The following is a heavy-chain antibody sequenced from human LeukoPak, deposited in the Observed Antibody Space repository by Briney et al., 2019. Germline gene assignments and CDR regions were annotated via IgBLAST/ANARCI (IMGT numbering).Heavy chain of an antibody. CDR3: ARVFAVPSFHY. CDR2: IYYTGNT. J-gene: IGHJ4*02. V-gene: IGHV4-39*07. Sequence: SESLSLTCTVSGGSISSSSYDWGWIRQPRGRAREGVVSIYYTGNTFYNPSLQSRFTMSVNTSKNQFSLKLKSVTAADTAVYYCARVFAVPSFHYWGQGTLVSVPS. CDR1: GGSISSSSYD. D-gene: IGHD6-19*01.